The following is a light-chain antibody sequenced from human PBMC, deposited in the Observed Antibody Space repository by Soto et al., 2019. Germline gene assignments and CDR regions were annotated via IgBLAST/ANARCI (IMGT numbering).Light chain of an antibody. CDR3: AAWDDSLNGHV. J-gene: IGLJ1*01. CDR2: YDD. Sequence: QSVLTQPPSVSDAPRQRVTISCSGSSSNIGNNAVNWYQQLPGKAPKLLIYYDDLLPSGVSDRFSGSKSGTSASLAISGLQSEDEADYYCAAWDDSLNGHVFGTGTQLTVL. CDR1: SSNIGNNA. V-gene: IGLV1-36*01.